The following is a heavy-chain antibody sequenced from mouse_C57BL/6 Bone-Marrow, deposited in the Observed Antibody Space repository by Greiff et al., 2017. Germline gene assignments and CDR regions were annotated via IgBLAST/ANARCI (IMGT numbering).Heavy chain of an antibody. J-gene: IGHJ2*01. D-gene: IGHD1-1*01. CDR3: ARGIYYGSSYDFFDY. V-gene: IGHV1-69*01. CDR1: GYTFTSYW. Sequence: VQLQQPGAELVMPGASMKLSCKASGYTFTSYWMHWVKQRPGQGLEWIGEIDPSDSYTNYNQKFKGKSTLTVDKSSSTAYMQLSSLTSEDSAVYYCARGIYYGSSYDFFDYWGQGTTLTVSS. CDR2: IDPSDSYT.